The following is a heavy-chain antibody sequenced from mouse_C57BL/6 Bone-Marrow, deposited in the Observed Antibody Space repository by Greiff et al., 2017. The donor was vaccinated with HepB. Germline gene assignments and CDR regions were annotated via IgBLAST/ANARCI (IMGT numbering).Heavy chain of an antibody. Sequence: EVQLQESGPVLVKPGASVKMSCKASGYTFTDYYMNWVKQSHGKSLEWIGVINPYNGGTSYNQKFKGKATLTVDKSSSTAYMELNSLTSEDSAVDDCAGWRYYGSSSWCAYGGQGNLVTVSA. V-gene: IGHV1-19*01. D-gene: IGHD1-1*01. CDR3: AGWRYYGSSSWCAY. CDR2: INPYNGGT. J-gene: IGHJ3*01. CDR1: GYTFTDYY.